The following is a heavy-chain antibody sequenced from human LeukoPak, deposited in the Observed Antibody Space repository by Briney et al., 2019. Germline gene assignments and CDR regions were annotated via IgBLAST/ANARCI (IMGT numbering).Heavy chain of an antibody. Sequence: GGSLRLSCAASGFTFSSYSMNWVRQAPGKGLEWVSSISSSSSYIYYADSVKGRFTISRDNAKNSLYLQMNSLRAEDTAVYYCARDHSNYAYFQHWGQGTLVTVSS. CDR2: ISSSSSYI. CDR1: GFTFSSYS. V-gene: IGHV3-21*01. D-gene: IGHD4-11*01. J-gene: IGHJ1*01. CDR3: ARDHSNYAYFQH.